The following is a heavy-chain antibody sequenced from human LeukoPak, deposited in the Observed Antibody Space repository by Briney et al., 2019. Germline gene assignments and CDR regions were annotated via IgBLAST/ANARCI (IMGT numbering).Heavy chain of an antibody. Sequence: GGSLILSCAASVFTFSISWIHGVRQAPGKGLVCLSRINRDGSVTDYAESVKGRFSISRDNAKNTLYLQMNSLRVEDTAIYYCVKVRGRARVGYFDYWGQGTLVTVSS. J-gene: IGHJ4*02. D-gene: IGHD1-26*01. V-gene: IGHV3-74*01. CDR3: VKVRGRARVGYFDY. CDR2: INRDGSVT. CDR1: VFTFSISW.